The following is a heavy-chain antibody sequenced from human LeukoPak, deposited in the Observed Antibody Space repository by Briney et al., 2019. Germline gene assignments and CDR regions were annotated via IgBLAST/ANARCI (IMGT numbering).Heavy chain of an antibody. CDR1: VYTFTGYY. D-gene: IGHD5-18*01. CDR2: INPNSGGT. Sequence: GASVKVSCKASVYTFTGYYMHWVRQAPGQGLEWMGWINPNSGGTNYAQKFQGRVTMTRDTSISTAYMELSRLRSDDTAVYYCARVRATAMVYYAFDIWGQGTMVTVSS. J-gene: IGHJ3*02. V-gene: IGHV1-2*02. CDR3: ARVRATAMVYYAFDI.